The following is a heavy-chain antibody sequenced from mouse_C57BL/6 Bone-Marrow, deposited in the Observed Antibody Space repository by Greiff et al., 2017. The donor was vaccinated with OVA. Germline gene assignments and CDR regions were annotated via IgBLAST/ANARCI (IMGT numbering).Heavy chain of an antibody. D-gene: IGHD2-3*01. V-gene: IGHV5-12*01. J-gene: IGHJ4*01. CDR3: ARRGWLSAMDY. CDR1: GFTFSDYY. CDR2: ISNGGGST. Sequence: DVHLVESGGGLVQPGGSLKLSCAASGFTFSDYYMYWVRQTPEKRLEWVAYISNGGGSTYYPDTVKGRFTSSRDNAKNTLYLQMSRLKSEDTAMYYCARRGWLSAMDYWGQGTSVTVSS.